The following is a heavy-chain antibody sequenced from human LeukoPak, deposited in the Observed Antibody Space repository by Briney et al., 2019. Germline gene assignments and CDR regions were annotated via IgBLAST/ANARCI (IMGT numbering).Heavy chain of an antibody. CDR1: GGSISSYY. CDR2: IYYSGST. J-gene: IGHJ3*02. V-gene: IGHV4-59*01. D-gene: IGHD6-13*01. Sequence: NASETLSLTCTVSGGSISSYYWSWIRQPPGKGQEWIGYIYYSGSTNYNPSLKSRVTISVDTSKNQFSLKLSSVTAADTAVYYCARERGYSSSWYYGAFDIWGQGTMVTVSS. CDR3: ARERGYSSSWYYGAFDI.